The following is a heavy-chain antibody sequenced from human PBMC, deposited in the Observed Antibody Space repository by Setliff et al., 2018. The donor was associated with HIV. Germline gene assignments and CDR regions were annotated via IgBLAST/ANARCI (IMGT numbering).Heavy chain of an antibody. D-gene: IGHD2-8*01. CDR1: GYTFTTYG. CDR2: ISPYNGHT. CDR3: VRDRPHVWHSERCDF. V-gene: IGHV1-18*01. Sequence: ASVKISCKTSGYTFTTYGITWVRQAPGQGLEWMGWISPYNGHTNYAQNFQDRVTMTSETSTSTVYMELRSLRSDDTALYYCVRDRPHVWHSERCDFWGQGTLVTVSS. J-gene: IGHJ4*02.